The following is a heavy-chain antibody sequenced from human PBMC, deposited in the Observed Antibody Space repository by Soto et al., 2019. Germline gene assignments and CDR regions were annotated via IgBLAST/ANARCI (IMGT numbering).Heavy chain of an antibody. CDR1: GGTFSSYT. D-gene: IGHD3-16*01. Sequence: QVQLVQSGAEVKKPGSSVKVSCKASGGTFSSYTISWVRQAPGQGLEWMGRIIPILGIANYAQKFQGRVTITADKPTSTAYMELSSLRSEDTAVYYCARVPGGGFDYWGQGTLVTVSS. CDR2: IIPILGIA. J-gene: IGHJ4*02. CDR3: ARVPGGGFDY. V-gene: IGHV1-69*02.